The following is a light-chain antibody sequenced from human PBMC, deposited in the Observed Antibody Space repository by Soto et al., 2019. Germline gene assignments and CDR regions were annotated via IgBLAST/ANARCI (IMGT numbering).Light chain of an antibody. CDR1: QSLSSY. CDR2: DAS. V-gene: IGKV3-11*01. J-gene: IGKJ4*01. CDR3: QQFNNYPQT. Sequence: EIVLTQSPATLSLSPGERATLSCRASQSLSSYLAWYQQKPGQAPRLLIYDASNRATGIPARFSGSGSGTDFTLTISSLQPEDFATYYCQQFNNYPQTFGGGTKVDIK.